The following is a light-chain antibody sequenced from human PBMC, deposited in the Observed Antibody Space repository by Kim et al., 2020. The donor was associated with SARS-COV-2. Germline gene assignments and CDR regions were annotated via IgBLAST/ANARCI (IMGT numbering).Light chain of an antibody. V-gene: IGKV3-20*01. Sequence: SPGERATLYCRASQSVSSTYLAWYQKKHGQAPRLLVYGRSSRATGIPDRFSGRGSGTDFTLTISGLEPEDFAVYYCQHYGNSEITFGPGTKVDIK. J-gene: IGKJ3*01. CDR1: QSVSSTY. CDR3: QHYGNSEIT. CDR2: GRS.